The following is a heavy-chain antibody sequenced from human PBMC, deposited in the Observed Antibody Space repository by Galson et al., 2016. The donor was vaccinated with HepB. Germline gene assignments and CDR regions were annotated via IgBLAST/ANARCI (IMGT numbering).Heavy chain of an antibody. CDR1: GFTFSRYS. Sequence: SLRLSCAASGFTFSRYSMNWVRQAPGRGLEWVASISSGSTYIYYVDSVKGRFTVSRDNAKNSLYLQMDNLRADDTAVYYCARQGSGSYRFDYWGQGTLVTVSS. V-gene: IGHV3-21*04. CDR3: ARQGSGSYRFDY. CDR2: ISSGSTYI. D-gene: IGHD1-26*01. J-gene: IGHJ4*02.